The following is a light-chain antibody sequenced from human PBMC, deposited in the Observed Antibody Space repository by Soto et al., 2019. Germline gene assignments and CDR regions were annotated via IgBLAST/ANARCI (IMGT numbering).Light chain of an antibody. Sequence: DIQMTQSPSSLSASVGDRISITCRASQSVSSYLNWYQQKPGKAPRLLIYAASHLQTGVPSRFRGTGSATHFTLTISTLQPEDFATYYCQQSYSTPFTFGGGTKVDIK. CDR1: QSVSSY. V-gene: IGKV1-39*01. J-gene: IGKJ4*01. CDR3: QQSYSTPFT. CDR2: AAS.